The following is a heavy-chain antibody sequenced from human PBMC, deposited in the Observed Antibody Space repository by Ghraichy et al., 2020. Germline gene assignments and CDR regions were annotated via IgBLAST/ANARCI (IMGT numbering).Heavy chain of an antibody. D-gene: IGHD1-14*01. J-gene: IGHJ4*02. CDR2: ISSGSNSI. CDR3: VPLTGYFDY. Sequence: GGSLRLSCAASGFTFSTYSMNWVRQAPGKGLEWVSYISSGSNSIYYADSVKGRFTISRDNTKNSLYLQMNSLRAEDTAVYYCVPLTGYFDYWGQGTLVTVSS. V-gene: IGHV3-48*04. CDR1: GFTFSTYS.